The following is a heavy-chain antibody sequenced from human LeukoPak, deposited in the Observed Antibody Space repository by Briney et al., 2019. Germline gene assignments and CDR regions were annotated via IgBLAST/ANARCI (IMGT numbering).Heavy chain of an antibody. D-gene: IGHD3-16*01. CDR1: GFTFKTYH. Sequence: SGRSLRLSCVASGFTFKTYHMNWVRQAPGKGLEWLSGITSGGSVIYYADSVKGRFTISRDDAMNSVFLQMSGLTVDDTAVYYCARKRLADLGDDTSFGGTPFDSGRQGTLVIVSS. CDR3: ARKRLADLGDDTSFGGTPFDS. J-gene: IGHJ4*02. CDR2: ITSGGSVI. V-gene: IGHV3-48*03.